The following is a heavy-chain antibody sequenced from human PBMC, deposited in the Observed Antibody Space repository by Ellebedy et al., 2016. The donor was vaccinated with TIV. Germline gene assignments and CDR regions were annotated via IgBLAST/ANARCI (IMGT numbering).Heavy chain of an antibody. CDR3: AKDLRGGELDY. Sequence: GGSLRLXXVASGFTFSTYTMSWVRQAPGKGLEWVSAIGASGGDTYYADSVKGRFTISRDNSKDTLYLQINTLRAEDSAVYYCAKDLRGGELDYWGQGTLVTVSS. D-gene: IGHD3-16*01. CDR1: GFTFSTYT. CDR2: IGASGGDT. V-gene: IGHV3-23*01. J-gene: IGHJ4*02.